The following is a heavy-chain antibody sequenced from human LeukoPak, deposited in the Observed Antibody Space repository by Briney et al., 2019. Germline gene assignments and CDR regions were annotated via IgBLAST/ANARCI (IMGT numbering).Heavy chain of an antibody. CDR2: IYYSGST. V-gene: IGHV4-31*03. CDR3: ARVLAAQSDAYGMDV. Sequence: SETLSLTSTVSGGSISSGGYYWSWIRQHPGKGLEWIGYIYYSGSTYYNPSLKSRVTISVDTSKNQFSLKLSSVTAADTAVYYCARVLAAQSDAYGMDVWGQGTTVTVSS. J-gene: IGHJ6*02. CDR1: GGSISSGGYY. D-gene: IGHD6-6*01.